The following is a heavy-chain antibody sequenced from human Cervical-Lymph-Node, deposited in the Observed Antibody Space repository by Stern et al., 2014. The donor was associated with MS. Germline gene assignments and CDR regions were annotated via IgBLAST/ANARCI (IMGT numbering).Heavy chain of an antibody. CDR2: IYYTGAT. Sequence: QLQLQESGPGLVKPSATLSLTCSVSGGSVSSGSYYWNWIRQPPGKGPEWVGYIYYTGATNYNPSLKSRVTISADTAKNDFSLKLRSVTAADTAVYYCARLDVSLDYWGQGILVTVSS. CDR1: GGSVSSGSYY. D-gene: IGHD1-1*01. CDR3: ARLDVSLDY. V-gene: IGHV4-61*03. J-gene: IGHJ4*02.